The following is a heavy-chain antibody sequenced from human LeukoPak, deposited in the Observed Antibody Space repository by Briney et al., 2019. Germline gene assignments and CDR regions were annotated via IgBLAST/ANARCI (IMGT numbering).Heavy chain of an antibody. V-gene: IGHV3-23*01. CDR1: GFTFSNYC. CDR2: ISVGGGTT. D-gene: IGHD2/OR15-2a*01. J-gene: IGHJ4*02. Sequence: GGSLRLSCAASGFTFSNYCISWVRQAPGRGLQWVSAISVGGGTTYHADSVKGRFIISRDNSENTLYLQMNSLRAEDTAIYYCVRTSNEYCLDENCYRGYFDHWGQGAPVTVSS. CDR3: VRTSNEYCLDENCYRGYFDH.